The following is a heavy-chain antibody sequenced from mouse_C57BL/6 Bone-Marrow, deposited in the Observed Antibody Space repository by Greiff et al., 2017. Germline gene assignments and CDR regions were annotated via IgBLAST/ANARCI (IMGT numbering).Heavy chain of an antibody. CDR1: GFTFSDYG. D-gene: IGHD2-5*01. J-gene: IGHJ4*01. V-gene: IGHV5-17*01. CDR2: ISSGSSTI. CDR3: ARGLYSKYDYYAMDY. Sequence: EVQGVESGGGLVKPGGSLKLSCAASGFTFSDYGMHWVRQAPEKGLEWVAYISSGSSTIYYADTVKGRFTISRDNAKNTLFLQLTSLRSEDTAMYYCARGLYSKYDYYAMDYWGQGTSVTVSS.